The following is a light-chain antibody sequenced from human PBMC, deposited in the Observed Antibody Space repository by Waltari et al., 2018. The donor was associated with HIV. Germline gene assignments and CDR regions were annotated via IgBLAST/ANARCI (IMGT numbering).Light chain of an antibody. CDR3: SSYTSSSTLVV. CDR1: RSDVGGYNH. J-gene: IGLJ2*01. V-gene: IGLV2-14*03. CDR2: DVS. Sequence: QSALTQPASVSGSPGQSITIPCPATRSDVGGYNHVSWYQQHPGKAPKRMIYDVSNRPSGGSKRFSGSKSGNTASLTISGLQAEDEADYYCSSYTSSSTLVVFGGGTKLTVL.